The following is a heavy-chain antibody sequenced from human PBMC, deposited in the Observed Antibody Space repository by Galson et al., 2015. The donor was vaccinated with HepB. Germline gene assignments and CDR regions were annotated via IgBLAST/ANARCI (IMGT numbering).Heavy chain of an antibody. Sequence: SLRLSCAASGFTFSSYAMHWVRQAPGKGLEWVAVISYDGSNKYYADSVKGRFTISRDNSKNTLYLQMNSLRAEDTAVYYCASSGSYSDYWGQGTLVTVSS. CDR3: ASSGSYSDY. CDR2: ISYDGSNK. V-gene: IGHV3-30*04. CDR1: GFTFSSYA. J-gene: IGHJ4*02. D-gene: IGHD1-26*01.